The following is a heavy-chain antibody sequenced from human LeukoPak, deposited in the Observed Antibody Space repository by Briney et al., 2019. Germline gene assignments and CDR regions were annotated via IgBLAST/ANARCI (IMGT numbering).Heavy chain of an antibody. J-gene: IGHJ6*03. CDR2: IYTSGST. CDR1: GGSISSGSYY. V-gene: IGHV4-61*02. D-gene: IGHD2-15*01. Sequence: SQTLSLTCTVSGGSISSGSYYWSWIRQPAGKGLEWIGRIYTSGSTNYNPSLKSRVTMSVDTSKNQFSLKLSSVTAADTAVYYCARDQDRDYYYYYMDVWGKGTTVTVSS. CDR3: ARDQDRDYYYYYMDV.